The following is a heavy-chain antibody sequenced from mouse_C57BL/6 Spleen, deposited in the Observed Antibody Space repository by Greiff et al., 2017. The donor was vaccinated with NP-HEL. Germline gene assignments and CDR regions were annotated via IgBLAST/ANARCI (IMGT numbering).Heavy chain of an antibody. CDR2: IHPNSGST. Sequence: VQLQQPGAELVKPGASVKLSCKASGYTFTSYWMHWVKQRPGQGLEWIGMIHPNSGSTNYNEKFKSKATLTVDKSSSTAYMQLSSLTSEDSAVYYCARSGDYGSSYDWFAYWGQGTLVTVSA. CDR1: GYTFTSYW. CDR3: ARSGDYGSSYDWFAY. J-gene: IGHJ3*01. V-gene: IGHV1-64*01. D-gene: IGHD1-1*01.